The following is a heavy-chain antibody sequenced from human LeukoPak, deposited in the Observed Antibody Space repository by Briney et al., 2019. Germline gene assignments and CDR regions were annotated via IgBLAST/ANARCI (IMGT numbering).Heavy chain of an antibody. CDR3: ARGSGPRDLVPAAMCY. CDR2: IWYDGSNK. Sequence: GGSLRLSCAASGFTFSSYGMHWVRQAPGKGLEWVAVIWYDGSNKYYADSVKGRFTISRDNSKNTLYLQMNSLRAEDTAVYYCARGSGPRDLVPAAMCYWGQGTLVTVSS. D-gene: IGHD2-2*01. V-gene: IGHV3-33*01. J-gene: IGHJ4*02. CDR1: GFTFSSYG.